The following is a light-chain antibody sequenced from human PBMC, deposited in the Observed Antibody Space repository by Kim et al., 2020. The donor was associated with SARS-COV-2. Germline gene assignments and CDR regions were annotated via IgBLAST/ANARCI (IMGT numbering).Light chain of an antibody. Sequence: EIVLTQSPATLSLSPGERATLSCMASKSVTTYLAWYQQKPGQAPRLLIYDASNRATGIPARFTGSGSGTDFTLTISSLEPEDFAVYYCHHRSDWPLTFGGGTKLEI. J-gene: IGKJ4*01. V-gene: IGKV3-11*01. CDR1: KSVTTY. CDR2: DAS. CDR3: HHRSDWPLT.